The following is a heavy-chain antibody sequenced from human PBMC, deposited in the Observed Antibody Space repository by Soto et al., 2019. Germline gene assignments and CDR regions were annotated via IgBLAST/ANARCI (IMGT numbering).Heavy chain of an antibody. Sequence: EVQLVESGGGLVQPGGSLRLSCAASGFTFSSYWMSWVRQAPGKGLEWVANIKQDGSEKYYVDSVKGRFTISRDNAKNSLYLQMNSLRAEDTAVYYCARDIVVVSYYYGMDVWGQGPTVTVSS. D-gene: IGHD2-15*01. CDR2: IKQDGSEK. J-gene: IGHJ6*02. CDR3: ARDIVVVSYYYGMDV. V-gene: IGHV3-7*04. CDR1: GFTFSSYW.